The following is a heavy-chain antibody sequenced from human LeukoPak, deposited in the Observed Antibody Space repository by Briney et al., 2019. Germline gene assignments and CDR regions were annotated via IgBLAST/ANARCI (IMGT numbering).Heavy chain of an antibody. J-gene: IGHJ4*02. CDR1: GFHFRWYR. CDR3: ARRGESTTYGDYRFDY. D-gene: IGHD4-17*01. Sequence: SGGSLRLSCSAPGFHFRWYRVKWVRQGPGKGLVWVLRIGSDGSSTTYADSVKGRFSISRDNAKNTLYLQMNSLRVEDTAVYYCARRGESTTYGDYRFDYWGQGTLVTVSS. CDR2: IGSDGSST. V-gene: IGHV3-74*01.